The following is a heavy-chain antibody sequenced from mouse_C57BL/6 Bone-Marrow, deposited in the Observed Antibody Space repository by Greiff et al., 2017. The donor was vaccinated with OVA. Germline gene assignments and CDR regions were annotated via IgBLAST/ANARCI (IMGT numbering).Heavy chain of an antibody. D-gene: IGHD2-2*01. Sequence: EVQVVESGGDLVKPGGSLKLSCAASGFTFSSYGMSWVRQTPDKRLEWVATISSGGSYTYYPDSVKGRFTISRDNAKNTLYLQMSSLKSEDTAMYYCARRRVTTGYYFDYWGQGTTLTVSS. J-gene: IGHJ2*01. CDR3: ARRRVTTGYYFDY. V-gene: IGHV5-6*01. CDR1: GFTFSSYG. CDR2: ISSGGSYT.